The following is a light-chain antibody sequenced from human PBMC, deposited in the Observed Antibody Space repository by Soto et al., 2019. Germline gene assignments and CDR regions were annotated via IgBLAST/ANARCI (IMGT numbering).Light chain of an antibody. V-gene: IGKV1-27*01. J-gene: IGKJ5*01. CDR2: AAS. CDR3: QQSYSTSIT. CDR1: QGISNY. Sequence: DIKMTQSPSSLSASVGGGVTITCRASQGISNYLAWYQQKPGKVPKVLIYAASTLQSGVPSRFSGSGSGTDCTLTISSLQPEDVATYYCQQSYSTSITFGQGTRLEIK.